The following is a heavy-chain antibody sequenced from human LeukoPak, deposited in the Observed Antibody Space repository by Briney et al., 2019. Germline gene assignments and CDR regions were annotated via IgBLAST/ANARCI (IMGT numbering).Heavy chain of an antibody. CDR1: GFTFSSYT. Sequence: TGGSLRLSCAASGFTFSSYTMHWVRQAPGKGLEWVAMTSYDGSNKYYADSVKGRFTISRDNSKNTLYLQMSSLRAEDTAVYYCARDQFQLLYFDYWGQGTLVTVSS. D-gene: IGHD2-2*01. V-gene: IGHV3-30-3*01. CDR3: ARDQFQLLYFDY. CDR2: TSYDGSNK. J-gene: IGHJ4*02.